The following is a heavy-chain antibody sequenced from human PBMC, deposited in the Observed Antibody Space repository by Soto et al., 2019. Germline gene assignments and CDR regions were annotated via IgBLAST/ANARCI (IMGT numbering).Heavy chain of an antibody. J-gene: IGHJ3*02. CDR1: GFMFTRYT. Sequence: PGGSLRLSCVASGFMFTRYTMNWVRQAPGKGLEWVSSITSESDYIFYADSVKGRFTISRDNAKNSLYLQMNSLRAEDTAVYYCERVGTGSSTPFDIWGQGTMVTVSS. CDR3: ERVGTGSSTPFDI. D-gene: IGHD3-9*01. V-gene: IGHV3-21*01. CDR2: ITSESDYI.